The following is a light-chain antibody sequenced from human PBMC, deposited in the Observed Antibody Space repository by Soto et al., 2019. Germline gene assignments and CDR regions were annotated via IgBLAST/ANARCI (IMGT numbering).Light chain of an antibody. Sequence: EIVLTQSPATLSLSPGERATLSCRASQSISSYLAWYQQKPGQAPRLLIYDTSSRATGIPARFSGSGTGTDFILNISSRKAEDFASYYCQQRRNWPLTFGGGTKIEIK. CDR2: DTS. V-gene: IGKV3-11*01. J-gene: IGKJ4*01. CDR3: QQRRNWPLT. CDR1: QSISSY.